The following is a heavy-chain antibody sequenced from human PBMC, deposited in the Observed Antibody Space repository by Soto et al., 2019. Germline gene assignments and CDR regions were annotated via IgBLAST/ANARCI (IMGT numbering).Heavy chain of an antibody. CDR3: ARDYGPYYYYMDV. V-gene: IGHV3-48*01. CDR1: GFTFSSYS. Sequence: EVQLVESGGGLVQPGGSLRLSCAASGFTFSSYSMNWIRQAPGKGLEWVSYISSSSSTIYYADSVKGRFTISRDNAKNSLYLQMNSLRAEDTAVYYCARDYGPYYYYMDVWGKGTTVTVSS. CDR2: ISSSSSTI. J-gene: IGHJ6*03. D-gene: IGHD4-17*01.